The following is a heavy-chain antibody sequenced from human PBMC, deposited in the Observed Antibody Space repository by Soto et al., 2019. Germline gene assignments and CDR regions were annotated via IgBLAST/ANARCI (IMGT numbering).Heavy chain of an antibody. CDR2: SYYNGVT. CDR1: GGSVSSYY. Sequence: PSETLSLTCIVSGGSVSSYYWSWIRQSPGKALEWIGYSYYNGVTKYNPSLKSRVTISVDTSQNQFSLKLTSVTATDTAVYYCARRSRSSSGWYFLDYWGQGTLVTVSS. J-gene: IGHJ4*02. CDR3: ARRSRSSSGWYFLDY. V-gene: IGHV4-59*02. D-gene: IGHD6-19*01.